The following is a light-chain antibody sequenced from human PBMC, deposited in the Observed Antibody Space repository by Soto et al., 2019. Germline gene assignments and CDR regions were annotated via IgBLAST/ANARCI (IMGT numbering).Light chain of an antibody. V-gene: IGKV2-28*01. J-gene: IGKJ3*01. CDR3: MQSIQTRT. CDR1: QSLLHSNGYNY. Sequence: EIVMTQSPLSLPVTPGEPASISCRSSQSLLHSNGYNYLDWYLQKPGQSPQLLICLGSNRASGVPDRFSGSGSGTDFTLKISRVETDDVGVYYCMQSIQTRTFGPGTKVDIK. CDR2: LGS.